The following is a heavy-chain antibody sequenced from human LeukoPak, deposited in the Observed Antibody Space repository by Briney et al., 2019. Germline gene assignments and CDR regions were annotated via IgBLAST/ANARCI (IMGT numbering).Heavy chain of an antibody. D-gene: IGHD3-10*01. V-gene: IGHV3-23*01. CDR2: ISGSGGST. J-gene: IGHJ5*02. Sequence: GGSLRLSCAGSGFIFNNYAMTWVRQAPGKGLEWVSTISGSGGSTYYADSVKGRFTISRDNSKNTLDLQMSSLRAEDTAVYYCAKEIIRYYYSSGSYESWGQGTLVTVSS. CDR1: GFIFNNYA. CDR3: AKEIIRYYYSSGSYES.